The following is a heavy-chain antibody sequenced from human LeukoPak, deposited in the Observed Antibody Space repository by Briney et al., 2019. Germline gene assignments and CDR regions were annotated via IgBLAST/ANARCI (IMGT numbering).Heavy chain of an antibody. CDR1: GFTFSSYG. V-gene: IGHV3-30*03. CDR2: ISYDGSNK. CDR3: ASEAILEHYFDY. Sequence: GGSLRLSCAASGFTFSSYGMHWVRQAPGKGLEWVSVISYDGSNKYYADSVKCRFTISRDNSKNTLYLQRNSLRAQDTALYYCASEAILEHYFDYWGQGTLVTVSS. J-gene: IGHJ4*02. D-gene: IGHD3-3*01.